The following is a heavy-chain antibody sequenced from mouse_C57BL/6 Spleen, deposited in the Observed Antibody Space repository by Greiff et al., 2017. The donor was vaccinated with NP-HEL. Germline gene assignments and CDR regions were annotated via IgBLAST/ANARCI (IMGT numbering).Heavy chain of an antibody. D-gene: IGHD1-1*01. CDR1: GYSITSGYY. CDR3: AREATVVPYWYFDV. V-gene: IGHV3-6*01. CDR2: ISYDGSN. J-gene: IGHJ1*03. Sequence: EVKLMESGPGLVKPSQSLSLTCSVTGYSITSGYYWNWIRQFPGNKLEWMGYISYDGSNNYNPSLKNRISITRDTSKNQFFLKLNSVTTEDTATYYCAREATVVPYWYFDVWGTGTTVTVSS.